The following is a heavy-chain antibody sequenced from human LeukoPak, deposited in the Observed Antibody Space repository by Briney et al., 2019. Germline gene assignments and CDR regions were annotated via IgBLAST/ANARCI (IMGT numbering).Heavy chain of an antibody. Sequence: SETLSLTCTVSGGSISSYCWSWIRQPPGKGLEWIGYIYYSGSTNYNPSLKSRVTISVDTSKNQFSLKLSSVTAADTAVYYCARGSIAARPDGLFDYWGQGTLVTVSS. D-gene: IGHD6-6*01. CDR3: ARGSIAARPDGLFDY. CDR2: IYYSGST. J-gene: IGHJ4*02. V-gene: IGHV4-59*01. CDR1: GGSISSYC.